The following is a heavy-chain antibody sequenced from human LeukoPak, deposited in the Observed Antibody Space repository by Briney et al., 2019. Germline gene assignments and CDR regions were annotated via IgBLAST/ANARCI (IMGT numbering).Heavy chain of an antibody. CDR2: INPNSGGT. J-gene: IGHJ3*02. D-gene: IGHD2-15*01. V-gene: IGHV1-2*02. CDR1: GYTFTGYY. CDR3: ARDNLAGHNALDI. Sequence: ASVKVSCKASGYTFTGYYMHWVRQAPGQGLVWMGWINPNSGGTNYAQKFQGRVTMTRDTSISTAYMELSRLRSDDMAVYYCARDNLAGHNALDIWGQGTMVTVSS.